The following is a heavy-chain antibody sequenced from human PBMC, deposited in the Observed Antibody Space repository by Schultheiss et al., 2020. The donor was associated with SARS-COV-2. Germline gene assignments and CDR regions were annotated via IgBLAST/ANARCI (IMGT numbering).Heavy chain of an antibody. CDR2: IANDGNDK. J-gene: IGHJ6*02. Sequence: GESLKISCAASGFTFSSYAMHWVRQAPGKGLEWVAVIANDGNDKHHADSVKGRFTISRDNSKNTLYLQMNSLRAEDTAVYYCARGLGGSYYYGMDVWGQGTTVTVSS. CDR1: GFTFSSYA. D-gene: IGHD1-26*01. CDR3: ARGLGGSYYYGMDV. V-gene: IGHV3-30*04.